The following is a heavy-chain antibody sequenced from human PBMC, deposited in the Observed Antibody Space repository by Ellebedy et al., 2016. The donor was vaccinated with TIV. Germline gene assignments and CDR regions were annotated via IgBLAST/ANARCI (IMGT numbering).Heavy chain of an antibody. J-gene: IGHJ6*02. V-gene: IGHV1-18*01. CDR3: AADQAVATGYYYYGMDV. Sequence: ASVKVSXXASGYTFTSYGISWVRQAPGQGLEWMGWISAYNGNTNYAQKLQGRVTMTTDTSTSTAYMELRSLRSEDTAVYYCAADQAVATGYYYYGMDVWGQGTTVTVSS. CDR2: ISAYNGNT. D-gene: IGHD5-12*01. CDR1: GYTFTSYG.